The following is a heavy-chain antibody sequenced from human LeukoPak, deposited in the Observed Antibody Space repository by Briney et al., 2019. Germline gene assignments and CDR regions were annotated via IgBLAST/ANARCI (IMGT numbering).Heavy chain of an antibody. V-gene: IGHV1-69*13. CDR2: IIPIFGTA. J-gene: IGHJ4*02. Sequence: SVTVSCTASGGTFSSYAISWVRQALGQGLEWMGGIIPIFGTANYAQKFQGRVTITADESTSTAYMELSSLRSEDTAVYYCASLVVPAATWGQGTLVTVSS. CDR3: ASLVVPAAT. D-gene: IGHD2-2*01. CDR1: GGTFSSYA.